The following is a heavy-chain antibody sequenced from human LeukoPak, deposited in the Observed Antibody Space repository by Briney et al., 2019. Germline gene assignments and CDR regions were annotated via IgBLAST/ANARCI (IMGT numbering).Heavy chain of an antibody. CDR2: IGISPTSV. CDR1: AFTFSSYS. J-gene: IGHJ4*02. V-gene: IGHV3-48*02. D-gene: IGHD2-2*01. CDR3: ARDSHYAFDY. Sequence: GGSLRLSCAASAFTFSSYSMSWVRQAPGKGLEWISYIGISPTSVHYADSVKGRFTISRDNAKNSLYLQMNSLRDEDTAVYYCARDSHYAFDYWGQGTLVTVSS.